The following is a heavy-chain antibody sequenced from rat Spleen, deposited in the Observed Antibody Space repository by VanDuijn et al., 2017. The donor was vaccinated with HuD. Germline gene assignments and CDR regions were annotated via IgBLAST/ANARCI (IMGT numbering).Heavy chain of an antibody. Sequence: EVQLVESGGGLVQPGKSLKISCVASGFTFNKYWMTWIRQAPGKGLEWVASITNAAGSTYYPDSVKGRFTISRDKAKNTLYLQMDSLRSEDTATYYCATYGGYEAYWGQGTLVSVSS. J-gene: IGHJ3*01. V-gene: IGHV5-31*01. CDR3: ATYGGYEAY. D-gene: IGHD1-11*01. CDR1: GFTFNKYW. CDR2: ITNAAGST.